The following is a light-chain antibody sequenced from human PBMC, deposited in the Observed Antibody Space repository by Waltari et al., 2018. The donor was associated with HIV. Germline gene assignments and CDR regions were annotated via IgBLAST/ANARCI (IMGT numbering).Light chain of an antibody. CDR1: TSNLGRHP. CDR2: SND. Sequence: QSVLPQPPSASGTPGQLVTISCSGSTSNLGRHPVDWYQQFPGPAPKLPIYSNDPRPAGGPVRFAGSKSGTSASLAISGRQSEDESDYYCRAWEDSLNGYVFGSGNKVTVL. J-gene: IGLJ1*01. CDR3: RAWEDSLNGYV. V-gene: IGLV1-44*01.